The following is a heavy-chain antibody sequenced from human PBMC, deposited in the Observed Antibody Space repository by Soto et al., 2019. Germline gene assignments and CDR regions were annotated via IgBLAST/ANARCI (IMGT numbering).Heavy chain of an antibody. Sequence: EVQLVESGGGLVRPGRSLRLSCTASGFTFDDYAMHWVRQAPGRGLEWVSGITWNSGNIAYADSVKGRFTIARDDDNNSLSLQMNSLRPEDTALYYCVKDSYADFHRVLSRAEYFFDYCGHGTLVTVAS. J-gene: IGHJ4*01. V-gene: IGHV3-9*01. CDR1: GFTFDDYA. CDR3: VKDSYADFHRVLSRAEYFFDY. D-gene: IGHD2-2*01. CDR2: ITWNSGNI.